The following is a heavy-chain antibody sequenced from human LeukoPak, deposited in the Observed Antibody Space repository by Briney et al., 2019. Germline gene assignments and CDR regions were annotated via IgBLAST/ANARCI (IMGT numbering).Heavy chain of an antibody. Sequence: GGSLRLSCAAFGFTFSSYSMNWVRQAPGKGLEWVSSISSSSSYIYYADSVKGRFTISRDNAKNSLYLQMNSLRAEDTAVYYCARDLIPNTGSSNYWGQGTLVTVSS. CDR2: ISSSSSYI. CDR1: GFTFSSYS. J-gene: IGHJ4*02. CDR3: ARDLIPNTGSSNY. D-gene: IGHD6-13*01. V-gene: IGHV3-21*01.